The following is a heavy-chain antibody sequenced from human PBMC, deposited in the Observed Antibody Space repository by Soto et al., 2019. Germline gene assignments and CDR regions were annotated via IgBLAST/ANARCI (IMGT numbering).Heavy chain of an antibody. J-gene: IGHJ4*02. CDR3: ARDGTGYAFDY. Sequence: SETRSHTYTVYGGYFSGYYWTWIRQTPGKGLEWIGEINHSGSTNYNPSLKSRVTISVDTSKNQFSLKLSSVTAADTAVYYCARDGTGYAFDYWVQGTLVTVSS. V-gene: IGHV4-34*01. CDR1: GGYFSGYY. D-gene: IGHD5-12*01. CDR2: INHSGST.